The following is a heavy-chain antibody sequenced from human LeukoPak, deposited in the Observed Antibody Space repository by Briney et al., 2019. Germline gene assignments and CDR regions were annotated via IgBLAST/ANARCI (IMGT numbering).Heavy chain of an antibody. CDR1: GFTFSGYS. CDR2: ISNSGSYI. CDR3: ARAQGYCSSTSCSFDY. V-gene: IGHV3-21*06. J-gene: IGHJ4*02. D-gene: IGHD2-2*01. Sequence: PGGSLRLSCAASGFTFSGYSMNWVRQAPGKGLEWVSSISNSGSYIYYADSVEGRFTISRDNAKNSSYLNMNSLRAEDTAVYYCARAQGYCSSTSCSFDYWGQGTLVTVSS.